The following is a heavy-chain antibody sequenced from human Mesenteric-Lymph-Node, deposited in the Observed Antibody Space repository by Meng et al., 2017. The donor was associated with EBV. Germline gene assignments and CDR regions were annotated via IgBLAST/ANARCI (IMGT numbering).Heavy chain of an antibody. CDR2: VHRSGST. CDR3: ARALYSNSYYGSLSY. J-gene: IGHJ4*02. D-gene: IGHD3-10*01. Sequence: VLLQRGAGGAFTPSGTRSLTWRTYGAAFSDYYCTRVRQPREKGLEWIGEVHRSGSTNFNPSLKSRVIISIYTSKNQFSLKLTSVTAADTAVYYCARALYSNSYYGSLSYWGLGTLVTVSS. V-gene: IGHV4-34*02. CDR1: GAAFSDYY.